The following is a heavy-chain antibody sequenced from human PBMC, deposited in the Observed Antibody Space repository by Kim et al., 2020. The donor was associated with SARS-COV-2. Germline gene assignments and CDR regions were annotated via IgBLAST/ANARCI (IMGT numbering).Heavy chain of an antibody. CDR1: GFTFSSYA. Sequence: GGSLRLSCAASGFTFSSYAMHWVRQAPGKGLEWVAVISYDGSNKYYADSVKGRFTISRDNSKNTLYLQMNSLRAEDTAVYYCARGKDSSGPKRQGAFDVWGQGTMVTVSS. J-gene: IGHJ3*01. D-gene: IGHD3-22*01. CDR2: ISYDGSNK. V-gene: IGHV3-30*04. CDR3: ARGKDSSGPKRQGAFDV.